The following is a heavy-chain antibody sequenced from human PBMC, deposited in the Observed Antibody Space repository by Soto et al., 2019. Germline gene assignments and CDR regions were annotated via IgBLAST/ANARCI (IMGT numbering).Heavy chain of an antibody. V-gene: IGHV4-61*01. J-gene: IGHJ6*02. Sequence: QVQLQESGPGLVKPSETLSLTCTVSGGSVSSGSFYWGWIRQPPGKGLEWIGYIYDSGNTNYNPPLKSRSTILVDTSKNHFSLKLGSVTAADTAMYYCARTYSWGSGRGRSMDVWGQGTTVTVS. CDR2: IYDSGNT. CDR1: GGSVSSGSFY. D-gene: IGHD3-10*01. CDR3: ARTYSWGSGRGRSMDV.